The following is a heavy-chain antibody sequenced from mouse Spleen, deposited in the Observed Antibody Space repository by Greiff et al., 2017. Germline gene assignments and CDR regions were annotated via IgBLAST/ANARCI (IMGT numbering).Heavy chain of an antibody. J-gene: IGHJ3*01. Sequence: VQLQQSGGGLVKPGGSLKLSCAASGFTFSSYAMSWVRQTPEKRLEWVATISSGGSYTYYPDSVKGRFTISRDNAKNTLYLQMSSLRSEDTAMYYCASRGPYYDYDAWFAYWGQGTLVTVSA. V-gene: IGHV5-9-3*01. CDR2: ISSGGSYT. CDR1: GFTFSSYA. CDR3: ASRGPYYDYDAWFAY. D-gene: IGHD2-4*01.